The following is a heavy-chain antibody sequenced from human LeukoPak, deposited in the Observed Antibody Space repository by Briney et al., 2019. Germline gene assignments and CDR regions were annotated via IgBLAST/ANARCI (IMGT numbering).Heavy chain of an antibody. CDR2: ISAYNGNT. D-gene: IGHD1-20*01. Sequence: ASVKVSCKASGYTFTSYGISWVRQAPGQGLEWMGWISAYNGNTNYAQKLQGRVTMTTDTSTSTAYMELRSLRSDDTAVYYCARHVKSGITGNWFDPWGQGTLVTVSS. V-gene: IGHV1-18*01. J-gene: IGHJ5*02. CDR3: ARHVKSGITGNWFDP. CDR1: GYTFTSYG.